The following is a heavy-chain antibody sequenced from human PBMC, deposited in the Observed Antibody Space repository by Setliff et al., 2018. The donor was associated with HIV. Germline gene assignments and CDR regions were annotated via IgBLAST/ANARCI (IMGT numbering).Heavy chain of an antibody. Sequence: GGSLRLSCVVSGFTFRTYGMSWVRQAPGKGLEWVSGISGSGATTFYADSAKGRCTISRDNSKNTLHLQLNSLRAEDTAVYYCAKVFWGSYPTPDAFDIWGQG. D-gene: IGHD3-16*02. CDR3: AKVFWGSYPTPDAFDI. V-gene: IGHV3-23*01. CDR2: ISGSGATT. J-gene: IGHJ3*02. CDR1: GFTFRTYG.